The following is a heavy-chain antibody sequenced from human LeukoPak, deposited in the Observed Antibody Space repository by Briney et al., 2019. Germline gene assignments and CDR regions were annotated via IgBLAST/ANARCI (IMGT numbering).Heavy chain of an antibody. Sequence: SVKVSCKASGGTFSSYAISWVRQAPGQGLEWMGGIIPIFGTANYAQKFQGRVTITADESTSTAYMELSSLRSEDTAVYYCALEPAAIHLGWFDPWGQGTLVTVSS. D-gene: IGHD2-2*01. V-gene: IGHV1-69*13. J-gene: IGHJ5*02. CDR1: GGTFSSYA. CDR3: ALEPAAIHLGWFDP. CDR2: IIPIFGTA.